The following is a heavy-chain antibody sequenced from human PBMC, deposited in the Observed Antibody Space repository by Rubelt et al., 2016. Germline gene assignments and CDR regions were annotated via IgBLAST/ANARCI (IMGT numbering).Heavy chain of an antibody. V-gene: IGHV5-10-1*01. D-gene: IGHD3-22*01. J-gene: IGHJ3*02. CDR3: ARKRGTMIVVGDDAFDI. CDR1: GNNFPRHY. CDR2: IDPSDSYI. Sequence: EDQLVQSGAEVKEPGESLRISCQDSGNNFPRHYISWVRQMPGKGLEWMGRIDPSDSYITYSPPFQGHVTIAADKSISTAYLQWSSLKASDTAMYYCARKRGTMIVVGDDAFDIWGQGTMVTVSS.